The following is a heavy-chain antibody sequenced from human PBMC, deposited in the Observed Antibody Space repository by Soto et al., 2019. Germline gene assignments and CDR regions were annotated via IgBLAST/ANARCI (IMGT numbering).Heavy chain of an antibody. J-gene: IGHJ4*02. D-gene: IGHD3-9*01. V-gene: IGHV3-30*18. CDR1: GFMFNNYG. CDR3: AKADWPDAPGYFDY. Sequence: QVHLLESGGGVAQPGRSLRLSCAASGFMFNNYGMHWVRQAPGKGLEWVALISFDGLNEYYADSVKGRFTISRDNSRNALFLQMNGLGAEDSAVYYCAKADWPDAPGYFDYWGQGTLVTVSS. CDR2: ISFDGLNE.